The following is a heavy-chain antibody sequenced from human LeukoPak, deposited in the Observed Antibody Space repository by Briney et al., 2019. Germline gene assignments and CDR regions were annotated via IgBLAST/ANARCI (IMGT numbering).Heavy chain of an antibody. V-gene: IGHV3-53*01. J-gene: IGHJ5*02. D-gene: IGHD3-3*01. Sequence: GGSLRLSCAASGITVSSSYMSWVRQAPGKGLEWVSVIYSAGGTYYADSVKGRFTISRDSSKDTIYLQMNSLRVEDTAVYYCARSGGDDVVWSGRVGWFDPWGQGTLVTVSS. CDR2: IYSAGGT. CDR3: ARSGGDDVVWSGRVGWFDP. CDR1: GITVSSSY.